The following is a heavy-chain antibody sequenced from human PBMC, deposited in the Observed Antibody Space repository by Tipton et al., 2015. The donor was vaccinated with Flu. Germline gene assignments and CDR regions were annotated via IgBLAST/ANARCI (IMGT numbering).Heavy chain of an antibody. V-gene: IGHV4-61*02. Sequence: TLSLTCTVSGGSISSGSYYWSWIRQPAGKGLEWIGRIYTSGSTNYNPSLKSRVTISVDTSKNQFSLKLSSVTAADTAVYYCARSKYPPQGGVVDDYWGQGPLATVSS. CDR3: ARSKYPPQGGVVDDY. CDR1: GGSISSGSYY. D-gene: IGHD3-3*01. J-gene: IGHJ4*02. CDR2: IYTSGST.